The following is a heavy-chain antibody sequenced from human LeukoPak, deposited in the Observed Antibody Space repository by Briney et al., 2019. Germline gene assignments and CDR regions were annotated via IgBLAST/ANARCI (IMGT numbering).Heavy chain of an antibody. J-gene: IGHJ3*02. CDR2: ISGSGGST. CDR1: GFTFSSYA. V-gene: IGHV3-23*01. Sequence: GGSLRLSCAASGFTFSSYAMSWVRQAPGKGLEWVSAISGSGGSTYYADSVKGRFTISRDNAKNSLYLQMNSLRAEDTAVYYCARDPIGSDAFDIWGQGTMVTVSS. CDR3: ARDPIGSDAFDI. D-gene: IGHD3-22*01.